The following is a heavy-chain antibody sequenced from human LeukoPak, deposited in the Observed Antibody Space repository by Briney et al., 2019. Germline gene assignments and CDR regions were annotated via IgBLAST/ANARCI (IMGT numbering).Heavy chain of an antibody. CDR3: ARDRYYDSSDDAFDI. D-gene: IGHD3-22*01. CDR2: IIPIFGTA. Sequence: ASVKVSCKASGGTFSSYAISWVRQAPGQGLEWMGGIIPIFGTANYAQKFQGRVTITADESTSTAYMELSSLRSEDTAVCYCARDRYYDSSDDAFDIWGQGTMVTVSS. CDR1: GGTFSSYA. J-gene: IGHJ3*02. V-gene: IGHV1-69*01.